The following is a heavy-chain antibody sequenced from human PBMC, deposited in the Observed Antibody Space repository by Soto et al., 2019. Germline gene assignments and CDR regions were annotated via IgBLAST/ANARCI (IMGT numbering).Heavy chain of an antibody. J-gene: IGHJ3*02. Sequence: QVQLVESGGGVVQPGRSLRLSCAASGFTFSSYAMHWVRQAPGKGLEWVAVISYDGSNKYYADSVKGRFTISRENSKNTLYLQMNSLRAEDTAGYYCARVSPAFDIWGQGTMVTVSS. V-gene: IGHV3-30-3*01. CDR3: ARVSPAFDI. CDR1: GFTFSSYA. CDR2: ISYDGSNK.